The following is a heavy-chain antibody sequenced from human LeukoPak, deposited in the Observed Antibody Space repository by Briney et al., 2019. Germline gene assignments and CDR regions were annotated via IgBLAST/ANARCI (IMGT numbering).Heavy chain of an antibody. Sequence: GGSLRLSCAASGFTFSHYSMHWVRQAPGKGLECVSYINDNSDTIFYADPVKGRFTISRDNTKNSLYLQMNSLGAEDTAVYYCVRDLFGRDRRPFDCWGQGTLVTVSS. CDR1: GFTFSHYS. D-gene: IGHD3-16*01. V-gene: IGHV3-48*04. CDR2: INDNSDTI. J-gene: IGHJ4*02. CDR3: VRDLFGRDRRPFDC.